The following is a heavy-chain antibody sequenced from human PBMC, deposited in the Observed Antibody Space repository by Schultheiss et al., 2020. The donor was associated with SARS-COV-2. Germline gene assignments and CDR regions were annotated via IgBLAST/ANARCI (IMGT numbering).Heavy chain of an antibody. V-gene: IGHV2-70*11. CDR1: GFSLTTSGMC. CDR3: ARTLYSSAWYFFDY. J-gene: IGHJ4*02. D-gene: IGHD6-13*01. CDR2: IDWDDDK. Sequence: SGPTLVKPTQTLTLTCTFSGFSLTTSGMCVSWIRQPPGKALEWLARIDWDDDKYYSTSLKTRLTISKDNSKNQVVLIMTNMDPVDTATYYCARTLYSSAWYFFDYWGQGTLVTVSS.